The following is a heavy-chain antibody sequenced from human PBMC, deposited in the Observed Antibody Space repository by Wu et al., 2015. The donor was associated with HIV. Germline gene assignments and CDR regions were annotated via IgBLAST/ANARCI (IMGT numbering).Heavy chain of an antibody. Sequence: QVRLLQSGAEVKSSGSSVKVPCLTSGYTFNRFPINWLRQVPGQGLEWMGVIIPLLGTTDYAQKFQGRVTISTGASATTAYMELRNLTSDDTALYFCAREGYDDRSHQFLVDYFYAMDVWGQGTVVLVSS. D-gene: IGHD3-22*01. J-gene: IGHJ4*02. CDR2: IIPLLGTT. CDR1: GYTFNRFP. V-gene: IGHV1-69*16. CDR3: AREGYDDRSHQFLVDYFYAMDV.